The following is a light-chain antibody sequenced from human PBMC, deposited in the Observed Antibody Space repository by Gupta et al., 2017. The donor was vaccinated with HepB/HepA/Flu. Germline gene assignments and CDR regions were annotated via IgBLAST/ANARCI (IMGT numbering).Light chain of an antibody. CDR3: QQRYNWPLT. Sequence: EIVLTQSLGTLSLSPGERATLSCRASQSISSFLAWYQQTPGQAPRLLIYGASNRATGIPARFSGSGSGTDFTLTISNLEPEDFAVYYCQQRYNWPLTFGGGTKVEIK. CDR1: QSISSF. J-gene: IGKJ4*01. CDR2: GAS. V-gene: IGKV3-11*01.